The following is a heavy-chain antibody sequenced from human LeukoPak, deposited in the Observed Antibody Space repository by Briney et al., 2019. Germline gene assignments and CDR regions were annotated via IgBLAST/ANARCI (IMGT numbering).Heavy chain of an antibody. CDR2: IYYSGST. Sequence: PSQTLSLTCTVSGGSISSGGYYWSWLRQHPGKGLEWIGYIYYSGSTYYNPSLKSRVTISVDTSKNQFSLKLSSVSAADTAVSYCAAYFPDYFDYWGQGTLVTVSS. CDR3: AAYFPDYFDY. D-gene: IGHD3-9*01. CDR1: GGSISSGGYY. V-gene: IGHV4-31*03. J-gene: IGHJ4*02.